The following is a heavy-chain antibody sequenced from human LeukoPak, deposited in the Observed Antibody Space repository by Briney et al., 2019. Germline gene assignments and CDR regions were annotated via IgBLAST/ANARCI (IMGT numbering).Heavy chain of an antibody. D-gene: IGHD6-13*01. CDR2: IYYGGST. CDR1: GGSISSTTYY. J-gene: IGHJ4*02. CDR3: ARQPDHSSTWYLFDY. V-gene: IGHV4-39*01. Sequence: PSETLSLTCTVSGGSISSTTYYWGWIRQPPGKGLEWIGSIYYGGSTYYNPSLESRVTISVDTSKNQFSLQLNSVTAADTAVYYCARQPDHSSTWYLFDYWGQGILITVSS.